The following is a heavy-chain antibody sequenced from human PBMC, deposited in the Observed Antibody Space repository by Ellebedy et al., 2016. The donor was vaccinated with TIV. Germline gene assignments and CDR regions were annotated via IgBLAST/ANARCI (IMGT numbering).Heavy chain of an antibody. D-gene: IGHD3-10*01. CDR3: TTDARFGEPRTKSYYYYYGMDV. Sequence: GESLKISXAASGFTFSNAWMSWVRQAPGKGLEWVGRIKSKTDGGTTDYAAPVKGRFTISRDDSKNTLYLQMNSLKTEDTAVYYCTTDARFGEPRTKSYYYYYGMDVWGQGTTVTVSS. J-gene: IGHJ6*02. CDR2: IKSKTDGGTT. V-gene: IGHV3-15*01. CDR1: GFTFSNAW.